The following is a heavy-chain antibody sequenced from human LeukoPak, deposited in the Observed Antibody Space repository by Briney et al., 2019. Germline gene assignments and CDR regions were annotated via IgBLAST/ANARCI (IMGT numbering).Heavy chain of an antibody. CDR3: ASGPSPYGSDY. V-gene: IGHV3-74*01. CDR1: GFTFSNYW. J-gene: IGHJ4*02. D-gene: IGHD3-10*01. CDR2: INSGGSST. Sequence: GGSLRLSCAVSGFTFSNYWMHWVRQPPGKGLVWVSRINSGGSSTAHADSVKGRLTISRDNAKNTLYLQMNSLRAEDTAVCYCASGPSPYGSDYWGQGTLVTVSS.